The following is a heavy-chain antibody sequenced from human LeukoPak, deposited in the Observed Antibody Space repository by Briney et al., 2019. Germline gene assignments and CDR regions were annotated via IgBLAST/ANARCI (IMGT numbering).Heavy chain of an antibody. V-gene: IGHV3-30*04. CDR3: ARDSGYDSGTYCVY. CDR2: ISYDGKKR. Sequence: GGSLRLSCAASGFTFSSYSMHWVRQAPGKGLEWVAVISYDGKKRFYADSVKGRFTISRDNSKNTVDLQMNSLRPEDMAVYYCARDSGYDSGTYCVYWGQGTLVTVSS. J-gene: IGHJ4*02. CDR1: GFTFSSYS. D-gene: IGHD3-10*01.